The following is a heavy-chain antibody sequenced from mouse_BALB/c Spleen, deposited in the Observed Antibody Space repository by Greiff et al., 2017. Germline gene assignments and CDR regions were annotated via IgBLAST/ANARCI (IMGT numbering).Heavy chain of an antibody. V-gene: IGHV1S81*02. Sequence: QVQLQQPGAELVKPGASVKLSCKASGYTFTSYWMHWVKQRPGQGLEWIGEINPSNGRTNYNEKFKSKATLTVDKSSSTAYMQLSSLTSEDSAVYYCARCPFYYAMDYWGQGTSVTVSS. CDR3: ARCPFYYAMDY. J-gene: IGHJ4*01. CDR2: INPSNGRT. CDR1: GYTFTSYW.